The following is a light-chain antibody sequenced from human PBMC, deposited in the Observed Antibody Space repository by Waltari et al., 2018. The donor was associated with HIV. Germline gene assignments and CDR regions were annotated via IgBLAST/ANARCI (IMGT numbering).Light chain of an antibody. V-gene: IGLV3-25*03. CDR3: QAADSSSTDWV. CDR2: KDR. J-gene: IGLJ3*02. CDR1: AWSHQH. Sequence: SSASPQPTAVSVSPGQTANITCPDDAWSHQHAHRYQQKQGQPPVLVIKKDRERPSGIPERFSGSSSGTTVTLTISGVQAEDEADYYCQAADSSSTDWVFGGGTKLTVL.